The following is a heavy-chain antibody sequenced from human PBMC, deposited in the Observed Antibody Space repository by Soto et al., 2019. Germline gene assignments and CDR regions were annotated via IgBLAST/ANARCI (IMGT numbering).Heavy chain of an antibody. CDR3: AKNGDFWSWGMDV. J-gene: IGHJ6*02. D-gene: IGHD3-3*01. Sequence: GGSLRLSCAASGFTFSTYAMTWVRQAPGKGLEWVSIISSSGDATYYLDSVKGRFTISRDNSRNTLNLQMNSLRAEDTAVYHCAKNGDFWSWGMDVWGQGTTVTVSS. CDR1: GFTFSTYA. V-gene: IGHV3-23*01. CDR2: ISSSGDAT.